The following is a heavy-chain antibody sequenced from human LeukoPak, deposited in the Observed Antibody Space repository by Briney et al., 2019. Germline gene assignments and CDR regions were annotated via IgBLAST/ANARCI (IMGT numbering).Heavy chain of an antibody. D-gene: IGHD1-14*01. CDR1: GYTFTSYG. Sequence: ASVKVSCKASGYTFTSYGISWVRQAPGQGLEWMGWISAYNGNTNYAQKLQGRVTMTTDTSTSTAYMELRSLRSEDTAVYYCASVTTDHYYYYGMDVWGQGTTVTVSS. CDR3: ASVTTDHYYYYGMDV. V-gene: IGHV1-18*01. CDR2: ISAYNGNT. J-gene: IGHJ6*02.